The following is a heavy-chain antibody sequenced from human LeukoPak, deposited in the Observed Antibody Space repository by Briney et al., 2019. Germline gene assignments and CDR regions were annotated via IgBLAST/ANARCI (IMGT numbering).Heavy chain of an antibody. Sequence: PGGSLRLSCAASGFTFSSYGMHWVRQAPGKGLEWVAVISYDGSNKYYADSVKGRFTISRDNSKNTLYLQMNSLRAEDTAVYYCAKDAVWFGELLGEDWFDPWGQGTLVTVSS. D-gene: IGHD3-10*01. V-gene: IGHV3-30*18. CDR3: AKDAVWFGELLGEDWFDP. J-gene: IGHJ5*02. CDR2: ISYDGSNK. CDR1: GFTFSSYG.